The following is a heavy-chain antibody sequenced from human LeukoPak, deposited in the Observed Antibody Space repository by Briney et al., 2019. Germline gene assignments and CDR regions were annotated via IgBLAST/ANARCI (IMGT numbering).Heavy chain of an antibody. Sequence: PGGSLRLSCAASGFTFSSYGMHWVRQAPGKGLEWVSVISGNGGSTYYADSVRGRFTISRDNSKSTLYLQMNSLRAEDTALYYCTGSYYYEYFQHWGQGTLVTVSS. D-gene: IGHD2-15*01. CDR1: GFTFSSYG. CDR3: TGSYYYEYFQH. V-gene: IGHV3-23*01. CDR2: ISGNGGST. J-gene: IGHJ1*01.